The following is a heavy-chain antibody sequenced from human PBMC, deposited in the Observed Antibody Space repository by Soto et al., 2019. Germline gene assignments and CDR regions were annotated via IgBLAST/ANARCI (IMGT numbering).Heavy chain of an antibody. D-gene: IGHD2-2*02. CDR3: ARDLGYCSSTSCYTDYYYGMDV. Sequence: SVKVSCKASGGTFSSYAISWVRQAPGQGLEWMGGIIPIFGTANYAQKFQGRVTITADESTSTAYMELSRLRSDDTAVYYCARDLGYCSSTSCYTDYYYGMDVWGQGTTVTVSS. J-gene: IGHJ6*02. V-gene: IGHV1-69*13. CDR1: GGTFSSYA. CDR2: IIPIFGTA.